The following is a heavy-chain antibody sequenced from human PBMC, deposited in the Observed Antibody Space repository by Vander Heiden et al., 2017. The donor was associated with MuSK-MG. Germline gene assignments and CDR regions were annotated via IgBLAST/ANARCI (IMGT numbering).Heavy chain of an antibody. Sequence: EVRLVESGGDLVQPGGSRRLSCAASGFTFSIFWMNWVRQAPGKGMEWVANIKIDGSEKYYVDSVKGRFTISRDNAKNSLYLQMNILRAEDTAVYYCARADYYYYMDVWGKGTTVTVSS. V-gene: IGHV3-7*04. J-gene: IGHJ6*03. CDR3: ARADYYYYMDV. CDR1: GFTFSIFW. CDR2: IKIDGSEK.